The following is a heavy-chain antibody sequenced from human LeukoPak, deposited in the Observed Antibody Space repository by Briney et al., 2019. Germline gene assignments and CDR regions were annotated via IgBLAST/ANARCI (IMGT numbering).Heavy chain of an antibody. CDR1: GGSISSYY. V-gene: IGHV4-59*08. J-gene: IGHJ4*02. Sequence: SETLSLTCTVSGGSISSYYWSWIRQPPGKGLEWIGYIYYSGSTNYNPSLKSRVTISVDTSKNQFSLKLSSVTAADTAVYYCARRSFGEFLFDYWGQGTLVTVSS. CDR3: ARRSFGEFLFDY. D-gene: IGHD3-10*01. CDR2: IYYSGST.